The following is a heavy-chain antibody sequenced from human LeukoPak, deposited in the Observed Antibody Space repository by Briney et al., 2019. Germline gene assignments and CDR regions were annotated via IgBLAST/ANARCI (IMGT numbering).Heavy chain of an antibody. CDR3: VRSGYCYGGTCHSGAFDI. V-gene: IGHV1-18*01. Sequence: ASVKVSCKASGYTFNNHDINWVRQAPGRGLEWMGWINTYSANTNYAQEFQDRVIMTTDTSTSTAYMELRSLRSDDTAVYYCVRSGYCYGGTCHSGAFDIRGQGTVVTVSS. CDR1: GYTFNNHD. D-gene: IGHD2-15*01. J-gene: IGHJ3*02. CDR2: INTYSANT.